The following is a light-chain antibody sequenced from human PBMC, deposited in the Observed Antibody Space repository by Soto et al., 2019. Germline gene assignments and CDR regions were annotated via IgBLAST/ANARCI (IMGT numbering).Light chain of an antibody. J-gene: IGLJ2*01. CDR2: EVS. CDR3: SSYSSATTVI. V-gene: IGLV2-14*01. Sequence: QSALTQPASVSASPGQSITISCTGTSSDIGGYIYVSWYQHHPGKAPRLMIYEVSSRPSGVSNRFSGSKSGNTASLTISGLQAEDEAQYYCSSYSSATTVIFGGGTKVTVL. CDR1: SSDIGGYIY.